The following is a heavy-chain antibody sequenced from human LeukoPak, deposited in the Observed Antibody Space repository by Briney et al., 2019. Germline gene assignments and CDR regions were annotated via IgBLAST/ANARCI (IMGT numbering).Heavy chain of an antibody. J-gene: IGHJ4*02. CDR1: GGSISSGGYY. CDR3: ARGLSSSWYFDY. CDR2: IYYSGST. D-gene: IGHD6-13*01. V-gene: IGHV4-31*03. Sequence: PSQTLSLTCTVSGGSISSGGYYWSWIRQHPGKGLEWIGYIYYSGSTYYNPSLKSRVTISVDTSKNQFSLELSSVTAADTAVYYCARGLSSSWYFDYWGQGTLVTVSS.